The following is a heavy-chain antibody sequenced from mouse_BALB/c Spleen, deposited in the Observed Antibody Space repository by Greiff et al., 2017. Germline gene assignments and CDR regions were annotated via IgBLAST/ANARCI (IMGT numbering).Heavy chain of an antibody. CDR3: ARDYGNYDAMDY. Sequence: ESGAELVRPGTSVKVSCKASGYAFTNYLIEWVKQRPGQGLEWIGVINPGSGGTNYNEKFKGKATLTADKSSSTAYMQLSSLTSDDSAVYFCARDYGNYDAMDYWGQGTSVTVSS. J-gene: IGHJ4*01. V-gene: IGHV1-54*01. CDR2: INPGSGGT. D-gene: IGHD2-1*01. CDR1: GYAFTNYL.